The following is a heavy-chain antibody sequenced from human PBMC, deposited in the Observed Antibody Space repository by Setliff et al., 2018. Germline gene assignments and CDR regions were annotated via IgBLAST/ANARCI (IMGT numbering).Heavy chain of an antibody. D-gene: IGHD3-3*01. CDR2: MSSSSSYI. Sequence: GESLKISCAASGFNFRTYTMNWARQAPGKGLEWVSYMSSSSSYIYYADSVKGRFTISRDNAKNSLYLQMNSLRVEDTALYYCAREVWNIYDNDNSWSGYSDHWGQGTLVTVSS. CDR3: AREVWNIYDNDNSWSGYSDH. J-gene: IGHJ4*02. CDR1: GFNFRTYT. V-gene: IGHV3-21*04.